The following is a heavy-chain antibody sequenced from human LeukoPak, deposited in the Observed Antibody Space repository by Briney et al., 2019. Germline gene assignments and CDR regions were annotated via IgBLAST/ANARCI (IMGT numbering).Heavy chain of an antibody. J-gene: IGHJ6*03. V-gene: IGHV1-2*02. CDR3: ARGPHCSSTSCYYYYYMDV. CDR1: GYTFTGYY. CDR2: INPNSGGT. Sequence: GASVKVSCKASGYTFTGYYMRWVRQAPGQGLEWMGWINPNSGGTDYAQNFQDRVTMTRDTSISTAYMELARLRSDDTAVYYCARGPHCSSTSCYYYYYMDVWGKGTTVTVSS. D-gene: IGHD2-2*01.